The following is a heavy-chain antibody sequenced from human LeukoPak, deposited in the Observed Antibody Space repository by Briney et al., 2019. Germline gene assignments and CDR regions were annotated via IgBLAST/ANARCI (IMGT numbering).Heavy chain of an antibody. Sequence: SVKVSCKASGGTFSSYAISWVRQAPGQGLEWMGGIIPIFGTANYAQKFQGRVTITTDESTSTAYMELSSLRSEDTAVYYCASLSGAHYYYYYMDVWGKGTTVTVSS. J-gene: IGHJ6*03. V-gene: IGHV1-69*05. CDR1: GGTFSSYA. CDR3: ASLSGAHYYYYYMDV. D-gene: IGHD3-10*01. CDR2: IIPIFGTA.